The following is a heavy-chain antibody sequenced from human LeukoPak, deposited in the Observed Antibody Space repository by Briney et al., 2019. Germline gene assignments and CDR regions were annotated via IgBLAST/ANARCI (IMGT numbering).Heavy chain of an antibody. CDR3: ATAGIDYDILTGYRFDY. D-gene: IGHD3-9*01. J-gene: IGHJ4*02. CDR2: FDPEDGET. Sequence: ASVKVSCKVSGYTLTELSMHWVRQAPGKGLERMGGFDPEDGETIYAQKFQGRVTMTEDTSTDTAYMELSSLRSEDTAVYYCATAGIDYDILTGYRFDYWGQGTLVTVSS. V-gene: IGHV1-24*01. CDR1: GYTLTELS.